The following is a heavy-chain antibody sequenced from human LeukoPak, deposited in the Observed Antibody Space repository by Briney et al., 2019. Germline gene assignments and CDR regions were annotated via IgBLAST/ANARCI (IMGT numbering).Heavy chain of an antibody. D-gene: IGHD3-16*02. J-gene: IGHJ6*03. CDR3: ARAAWYDYVWGSYRQNYYYYYYMDV. CDR1: GFTFSSYS. CDR2: ISSSSSTI. Sequence: HPGGSLRLSCAASGFTFSSYSMNWVRQAPGKGLEWVSYISSSSSTIYYADSVKGRFTISRDNAKNSLYLQMNSLRAEDTAVYYCARAAWYDYVWGSYRQNYYYYYYMDVWGKGTTVTVSS. V-gene: IGHV3-48*01.